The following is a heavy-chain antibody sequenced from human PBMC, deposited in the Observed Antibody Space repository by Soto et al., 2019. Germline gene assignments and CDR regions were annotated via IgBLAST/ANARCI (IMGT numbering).Heavy chain of an antibody. V-gene: IGHV3-73*02. CDR1: GFTFSGSA. J-gene: IGHJ2*01. CDR3: ASSAVAVADYYLDL. Sequence: EVQLVESGGGLVQPGGSLKLSCAASGFTFSGSAMHWVRQASGKGLEWVGRIRNKANNYATAYAASVKGRFTISRDDSKSAGCLQMNSLKTEDTAVYYCASSAVAVADYYLDLWGRGTLVTVSS. CDR2: IRNKANNYAT. D-gene: IGHD6-19*01.